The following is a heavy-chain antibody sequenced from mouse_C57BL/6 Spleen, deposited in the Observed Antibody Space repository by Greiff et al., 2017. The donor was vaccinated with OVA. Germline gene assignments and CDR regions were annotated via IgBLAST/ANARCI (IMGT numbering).Heavy chain of an antibody. Sequence: EVQGVESGEGLVKPGGSLKLSCAASGFTFSSYAMSWVRQTPEKRLEWVAYISSGGDYIYYADTVKGRFTISRDNARNTLYLQMSSLKSEDTAMYYCTREGVYYGSSSYYFDYWGQGTTLTVSS. D-gene: IGHD1-1*01. J-gene: IGHJ2*01. CDR2: ISSGGDYI. CDR3: TREGVYYGSSSYYFDY. CDR1: GFTFSSYA. V-gene: IGHV5-9-1*02.